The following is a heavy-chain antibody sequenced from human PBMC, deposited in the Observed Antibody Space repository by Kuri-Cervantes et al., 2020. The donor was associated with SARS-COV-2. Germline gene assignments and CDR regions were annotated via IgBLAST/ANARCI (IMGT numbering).Heavy chain of an antibody. CDR1: GFTFSSYS. V-gene: IGHV3-21*01. D-gene: IGHD6-6*01. CDR2: ISSSSSYI. CDR3: ARGTKAARQILSWDY. Sequence: GESLKSSCAASGFTFSSYSMNWVRQAPGKGLEWVSSISSSSSYIYYADSVKGRFTISRDNAKNSLYLQMNSLRAEDTAVYYCARGTKAARQILSWDYWGQGTLVTVSS. J-gene: IGHJ4*02.